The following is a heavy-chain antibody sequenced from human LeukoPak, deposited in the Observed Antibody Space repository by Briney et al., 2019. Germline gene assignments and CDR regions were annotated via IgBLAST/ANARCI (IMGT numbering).Heavy chain of an antibody. Sequence: PGGSLRLSCAASGFTFSSYAMGWVRQAPGKGLEWVSAISGSGGSTYYADSVKGRFTISRDNSKNTLYLQMNRLRAEDTAVYYCAKSGLPWGLHSYFDYWGQGTPVTVSS. J-gene: IGHJ4*02. D-gene: IGHD1-26*01. V-gene: IGHV3-23*01. CDR1: GFTFSSYA. CDR2: ISGSGGST. CDR3: AKSGLPWGLHSYFDY.